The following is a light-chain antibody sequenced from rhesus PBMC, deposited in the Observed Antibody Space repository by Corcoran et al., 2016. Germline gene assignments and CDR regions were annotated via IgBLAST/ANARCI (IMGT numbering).Light chain of an antibody. CDR3: QHCYGTPYS. Sequence: DIQMTQSPSSLSASVGDRVTITCRASENVNNYLNWYQQKPGKAPKLLIYQASTLQSGVPSRFSGRGSWTDYTFTISSLQPEDVATYYCQHCYGTPYSFGQGTKVEIK. CDR2: QAS. V-gene: IGKV1-74*01. CDR1: ENVNNY. J-gene: IGKJ2*01.